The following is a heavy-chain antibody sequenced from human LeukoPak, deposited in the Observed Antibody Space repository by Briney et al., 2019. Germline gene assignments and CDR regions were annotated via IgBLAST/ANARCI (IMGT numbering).Heavy chain of an antibody. CDR1: GGSISSYY. J-gene: IGHJ4*02. V-gene: IGHV4-59*01. D-gene: IGHD6-13*01. Sequence: PSETLSLTCTVSGGSISSYYWSWIRQPPGKGLEWIGYIYYSGSTNYNPSLKSRVTISVDTSKNQFSLKLSSVTAADTAVYYCARSFPSEAGDYWGQGTLVTVSS. CDR2: IYYSGST. CDR3: ARSFPSEAGDY.